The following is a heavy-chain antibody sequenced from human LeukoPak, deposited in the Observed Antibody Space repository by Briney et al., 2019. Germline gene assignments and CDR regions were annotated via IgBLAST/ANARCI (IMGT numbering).Heavy chain of an antibody. CDR3: ARDVHGDYGSGWFDP. CDR1: GGTFNNSA. V-gene: IGHV1-69*05. CDR2: IIPLFGTA. J-gene: IGHJ5*02. D-gene: IGHD4-17*01. Sequence: GASVKVSCKTSGGTFNNSAISWVPQAPGQGLEWLGGIIPLFGTAGYAQKFQGRVTITKDESTRTVYLELTSLTSDDTAVYYCARDVHGDYGSGWFDPWGQGTLVSVSS.